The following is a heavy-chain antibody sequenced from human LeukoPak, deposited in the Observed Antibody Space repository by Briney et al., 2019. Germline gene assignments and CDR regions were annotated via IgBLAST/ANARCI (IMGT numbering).Heavy chain of an antibody. CDR2: FYETGKT. V-gene: IGHV3-23*01. D-gene: IGHD6-19*01. CDR1: GFTFATYA. J-gene: IGHJ4*02. CDR3: AKRGAGSGGLHY. Sequence: GGSLRLSCAASGFTFATYAMSWVRQAPGQGLEWLSTFYETGKTDHADSVKGRFTISRDTSKNTLYLQMNSLRAEDTATYYCAKRGAGSGGLHYWGQGTLVTVSS.